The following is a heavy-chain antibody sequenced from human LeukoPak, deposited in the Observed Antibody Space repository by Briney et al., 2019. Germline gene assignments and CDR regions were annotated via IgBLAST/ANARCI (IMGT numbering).Heavy chain of an antibody. V-gene: IGHV1-24*01. Sequence: ASVKVSCKVSGYTLTELSMHWVRQAPGKGLEWMGGFDPEDGETIYAQKFQGRVTMTTDTSTSTAYMELRSLRSDDTAVYYCARLDCSSTSCPIDYWGQGTLVTVSS. CDR3: ARLDCSSTSCPIDY. CDR2: FDPEDGET. J-gene: IGHJ4*02. D-gene: IGHD2-2*01. CDR1: GYTLTELS.